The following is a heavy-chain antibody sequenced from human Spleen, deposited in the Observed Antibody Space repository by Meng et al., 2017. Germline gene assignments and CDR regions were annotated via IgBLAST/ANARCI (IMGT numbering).Heavy chain of an antibody. J-gene: IGHJ6*02. CDR3: ASSWIQLWLPDYYYYGMDV. CDR2: IYSGGST. Sequence: GESLKISCAASGFTVSSNYMSWVRQAPGKGLEWVSVIYSGGSTYYADSVKGRFTISRHNSKNTLYLQMNSLRAEDTAMYYCASSWIQLWLPDYYYYGMDVWGQGTTVTVSS. CDR1: GFTVSSNY. V-gene: IGHV3-53*04. D-gene: IGHD5-18*01.